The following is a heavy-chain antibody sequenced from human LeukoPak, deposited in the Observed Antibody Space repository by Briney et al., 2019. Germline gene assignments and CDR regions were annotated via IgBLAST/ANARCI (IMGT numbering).Heavy chain of an antibody. J-gene: IGHJ4*02. V-gene: IGHV4-4*07. Sequence: SETLSLTCTVSSGSFSSYCWNWIRQPAGKGLEWIGRIYITGSTNYNPSLKSRVTMSVDTSKNQFSLKLSSVTAADTAVYYCARGRGYYQDYWGQGTLVTVSS. CDR2: IYITGST. CDR1: SGSFSSYC. D-gene: IGHD3-22*01. CDR3: ARGRGYYQDY.